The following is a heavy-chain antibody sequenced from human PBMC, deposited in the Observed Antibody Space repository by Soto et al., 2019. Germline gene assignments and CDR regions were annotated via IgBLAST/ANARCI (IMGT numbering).Heavy chain of an antibody. D-gene: IGHD3-22*01. CDR3: ARWNYYDSSGYYRRVDY. Sequence: SETLSLTCTVSGGSISSGGYYWSWIRQHPGKGLEWIGYIYYSGSTYYNPSLKSRVAISVDTSKNQFSLKLSSVTAADTAVYYCARWNYYDSSGYYRRVDYWGQGTLLTVSS. CDR1: GGSISSGGYY. J-gene: IGHJ4*02. V-gene: IGHV4-31*03. CDR2: IYYSGST.